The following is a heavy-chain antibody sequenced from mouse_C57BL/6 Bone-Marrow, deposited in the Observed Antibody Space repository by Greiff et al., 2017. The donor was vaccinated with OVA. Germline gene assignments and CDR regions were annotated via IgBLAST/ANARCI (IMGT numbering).Heavy chain of an antibody. V-gene: IGHV7-1*01. CDR3: ARDDYYWYFDV. CDR2: SRNKANDYTT. CDR1: GFTFSDFY. J-gene: IGHJ1*03. Sequence: EVKLVESGGGLVQSGRSLRLSCATSGFTFSDFYMEWVRQAPGKGLEWIAASRNKANDYTTEYSASGKGRFIVSRDTSQSILYLQMNALRAEDTAIYYCARDDYYWYFDVWGTGTTVTVSS.